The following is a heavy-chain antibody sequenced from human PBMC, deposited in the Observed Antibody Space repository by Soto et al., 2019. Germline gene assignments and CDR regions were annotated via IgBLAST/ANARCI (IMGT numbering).Heavy chain of an antibody. V-gene: IGHV4-34*01. CDR3: ARGSSGLRYFDWLPMPNWFDP. D-gene: IGHD3-9*01. CDR1: GGSFSGYY. Sequence: SETLSLTCAVYGGSFSGYYWSWIRQPPGKGLEWIGEINHSGSTNYNPSLKSRVTISVDTSKNQFSLKLSSVTAADTAVYYCARGSSGLRYFDWLPMPNWFDPWGQGTLVTVSS. J-gene: IGHJ5*02. CDR2: INHSGST.